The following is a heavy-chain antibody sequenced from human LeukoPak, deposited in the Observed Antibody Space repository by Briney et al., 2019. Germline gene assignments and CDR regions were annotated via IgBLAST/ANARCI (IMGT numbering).Heavy chain of an antibody. CDR3: ARGRRWDLLVSLIDASNI. J-gene: IGHJ3*02. Sequence: GGSLRLSCAASGFSVSSNFMTWVRQAPGKGLEWVSVIFSGGSTYYADSVKGRFTISRDNSKNTVYLQMNSLRVEDTAVYYCARGRRWDLLVSLIDASNIWGQGTMVTVSS. V-gene: IGHV3-53*01. D-gene: IGHD1-26*01. CDR1: GFSVSSNF. CDR2: IFSGGST.